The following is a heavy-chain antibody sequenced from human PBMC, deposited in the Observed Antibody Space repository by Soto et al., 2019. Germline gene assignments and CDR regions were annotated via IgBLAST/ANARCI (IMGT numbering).Heavy chain of an antibody. CDR1: CGTLSSYA. CDR3: ARSGPYSNDESYCSFDI. J-gene: IGHJ3*02. D-gene: IGHD4-4*01. CDR2: IIPIFGTA. V-gene: IGHV1-69*01. Sequence: QVQLVQSGAEVKNPRSSVKVSCKASCGTLSSYAISWVRQAPGQGLEWMGGIIPIFGTANYAQQFQGRVTITSEETTSTACMELSILRSEDTAVYYLARSGPYSNDESYCSFDIWGQGTMFTVSS.